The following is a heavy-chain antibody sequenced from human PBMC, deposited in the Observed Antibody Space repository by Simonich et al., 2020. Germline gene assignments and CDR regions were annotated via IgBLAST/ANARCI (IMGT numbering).Heavy chain of an antibody. CDR2: ISSSSSYI. D-gene: IGHD6-19*01. J-gene: IGHJ6*02. CDR1: GFTFSSYS. CDR3: ARWIAVAGTGAYGMDV. V-gene: IGHV3-21*01. Sequence: EVQLVESGGGLVKPGGSLRLSCAASGFTFSSYSMNWVRQAPGKGLEWVSSISSSSSYIYYADSVKGRFTSARDNAKNSMYRQMNSRRAEDTAVYYCARWIAVAGTGAYGMDVWGQGTTVTVSS.